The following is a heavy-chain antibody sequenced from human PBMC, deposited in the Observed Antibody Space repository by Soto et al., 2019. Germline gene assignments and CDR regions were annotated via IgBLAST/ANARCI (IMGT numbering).Heavy chain of an antibody. CDR1: GGSISSYY. CDR2: IYYSGST. V-gene: IGHV4-59*01. D-gene: IGHD2-2*02. J-gene: IGHJ5*02. CDR3: ARTNCSSTSCYTVMRGWRGDNWFDP. Sequence: QVQLQESGPGLVKPSETLSLTCTVSGGSISSYYWSWIRQPPGKGLEWIGYIYYSGSTNYNPSLKSRVTISVDTSKNQFSLKLSSVTAADTAVYYCARTNCSSTSCYTVMRGWRGDNWFDPLGQGTLVTVSS.